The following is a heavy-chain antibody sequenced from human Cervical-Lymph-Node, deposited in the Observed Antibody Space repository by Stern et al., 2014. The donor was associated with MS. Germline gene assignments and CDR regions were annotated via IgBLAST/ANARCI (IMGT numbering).Heavy chain of an antibody. V-gene: IGHV5-51*01. CDR3: ARQRYFDY. Sequence: EVQLVESGPEVKRPGESLKISCQASGYTFTSYWIGWVRQMPGKGLEWIAIIFPGGSDIRYSPSFPGQVTLSADKSTSTPYLQWNNLKATDTAIYYCARQRYFDYWGQGTLVTVSS. CDR2: IFPGGSDI. CDR1: GYTFTSYW. J-gene: IGHJ4*02.